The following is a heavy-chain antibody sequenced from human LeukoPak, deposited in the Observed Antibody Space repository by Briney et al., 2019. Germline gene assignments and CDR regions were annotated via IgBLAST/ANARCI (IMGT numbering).Heavy chain of an antibody. Sequence: GGSLRLSCAASGFTFSDYYMSWIRQAPGKGLEWVPYISSSGSTIYYADSVKGRFTISRDNAKNSLYLQMNSLRAEDTAVYYCARTPRRHIVVVTAILDYWGQGTLVTVSS. V-gene: IGHV3-11*01. CDR1: GFTFSDYY. CDR2: ISSSGSTI. CDR3: ARTPRRHIVVVTAILDY. D-gene: IGHD2-21*02. J-gene: IGHJ4*02.